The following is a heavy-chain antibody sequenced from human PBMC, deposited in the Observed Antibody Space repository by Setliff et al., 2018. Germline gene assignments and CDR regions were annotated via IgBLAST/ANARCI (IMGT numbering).Heavy chain of an antibody. J-gene: IGHJ4*02. CDR1: GLTFNSYA. CDR3: SKELDYIDRSGFQGGY. Sequence: HPGGSLRLSCAASGLTFNSYAMSWVRQAPGKGLEWASTVSVSGDNTYYTDSVKGRFTTSRDNSKNTLSLQMSSLRTEDTAVYYCSKELDYIDRSGFQGGYWGQGTLVTVSS. D-gene: IGHD3-22*01. CDR2: VSVSGDNT. V-gene: IGHV3-23*01.